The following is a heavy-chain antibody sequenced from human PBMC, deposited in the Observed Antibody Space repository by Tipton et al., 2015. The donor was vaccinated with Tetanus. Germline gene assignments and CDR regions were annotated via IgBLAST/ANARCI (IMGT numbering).Heavy chain of an antibody. Sequence: SLRLSCEVSGFIFSSYTMNWVRQAPGKGLEWVSSISSTSSYISYTDSVKGRFTISRDNGRNSLYLQMNNLTEEDTGVYYCVTGRVFDYWGQGTLVTVSS. CDR2: ISSTSSYI. CDR3: VTGRVFDY. V-gene: IGHV3-21*06. J-gene: IGHJ4*02. CDR1: GFIFSSYT.